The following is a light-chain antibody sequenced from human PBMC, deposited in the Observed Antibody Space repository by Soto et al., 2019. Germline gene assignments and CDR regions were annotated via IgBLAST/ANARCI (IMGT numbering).Light chain of an antibody. CDR2: DAS. J-gene: IGKJ5*01. V-gene: IGKV3-15*01. Sequence: EIVLTQSPVTLSVSPGDRATLSCRASQSVSGDLAWYHHKPGQAPRLLIYDASTRALDTPARFAGSGSGTEFTLTISSLQSEDFAVYFCQQYNNWPITFGQGTRLEIK. CDR3: QQYNNWPIT. CDR1: QSVSGD.